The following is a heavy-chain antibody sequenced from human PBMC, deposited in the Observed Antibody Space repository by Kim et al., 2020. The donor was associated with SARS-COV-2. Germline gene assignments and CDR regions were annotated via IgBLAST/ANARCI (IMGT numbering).Heavy chain of an antibody. Sequence: GGSLRLSCAASGFTFSSYAMSWVRQAPGKGLEWVSAISGSGGSTYYADSVKGRFTISRDNSKNTLYLQMNSLRAEDTAVYYCAKPPGRSGSGAGWFDPWGQGTLVTVSS. J-gene: IGHJ5*02. CDR3: AKPPGRSGSGAGWFDP. CDR2: ISGSGGST. V-gene: IGHV3-23*01. CDR1: GFTFSSYA. D-gene: IGHD3-10*01.